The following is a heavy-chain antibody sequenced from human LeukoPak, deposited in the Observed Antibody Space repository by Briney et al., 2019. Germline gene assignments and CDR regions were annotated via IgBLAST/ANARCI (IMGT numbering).Heavy chain of an antibody. CDR3: ARQYISGQWYFDY. V-gene: IGHV3-21*01. CDR1: GFTFSSYS. D-gene: IGHD5-18*01. J-gene: IGHJ4*02. CDR2: ISSSSSYI. Sequence: GGSLRLSCAASGFTFSSYSMNWVRQAPGKGLEWVSSISSSSSYIYYADSVRGRFTISRDNSKNTLYLQMNSLIPEDTAVYYCARQYISGQWYFDYWGQGTLVTVSS.